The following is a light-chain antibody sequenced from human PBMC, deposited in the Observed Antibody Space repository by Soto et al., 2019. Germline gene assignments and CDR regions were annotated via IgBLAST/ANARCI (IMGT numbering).Light chain of an antibody. Sequence: EIVLTQSPGTLSLSPGERATLSCRASQSVSSSYLAWYQQKPVQAPRLLSYGASKRSSGMPDWFSGSGSGTDFTLTISRLEPEDFAVYHCHQYGSSHRTFGQGTKVDLK. CDR1: QSVSSSY. V-gene: IGKV3-20*01. CDR2: GAS. CDR3: HQYGSSHRT. J-gene: IGKJ1*01.